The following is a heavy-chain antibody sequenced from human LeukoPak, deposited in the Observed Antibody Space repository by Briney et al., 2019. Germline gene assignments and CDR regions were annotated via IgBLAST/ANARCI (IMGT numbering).Heavy chain of an antibody. CDR1: GFTFSSYA. V-gene: IGHV3-23*01. CDR2: ISGSGGST. D-gene: IGHD4-17*01. J-gene: IGHJ1*01. Sequence: GGSLRLSCAASGFTFSSYAMSWVRQAPGKGLEWVSAISGSGGSTYYADSVKGRFTISRDNSKNTLYLQMNSLRAEDTAVYYCAKRHTGLRESAEYFQHWGQGTLVTVSS. CDR3: AKRHTGLRESAEYFQH.